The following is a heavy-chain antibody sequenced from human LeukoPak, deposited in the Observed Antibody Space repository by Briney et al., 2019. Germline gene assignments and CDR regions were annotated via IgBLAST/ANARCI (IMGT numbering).Heavy chain of an antibody. V-gene: IGHV3-30-3*01. CDR1: GFTFSSYA. CDR3: ARERSHAFGI. Sequence: GGSLRLSCAASGFTFSSYAMHWVRQAPGKGLEWVAVISYDGSNKYYADSVKGRFTISRDNSKNTLYLQMNSLRAEDTAVYYCARERSHAFGIWGQGTMVTVSS. J-gene: IGHJ3*02. CDR2: ISYDGSNK.